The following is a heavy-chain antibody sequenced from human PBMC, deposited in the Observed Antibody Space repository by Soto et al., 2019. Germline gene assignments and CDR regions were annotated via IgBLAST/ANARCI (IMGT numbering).Heavy chain of an antibody. V-gene: IGHV3-49*03. CDR1: GFSVGDSA. D-gene: IGHD6-19*01. CDR2: IRSTAYRGTT. J-gene: IGHJ5*02. CDR3: TRRYSSGWYWFDP. Sequence: GSLRLSCTASGFSVGDSAMSWFRQAPGKGLEWVGLIRSTAYRGTTEYAASVRGRFTISRDDSKSISYLQMNSLKTEDTAVYYCTRRYSSGWYWFDPWGQGTMVTGSS.